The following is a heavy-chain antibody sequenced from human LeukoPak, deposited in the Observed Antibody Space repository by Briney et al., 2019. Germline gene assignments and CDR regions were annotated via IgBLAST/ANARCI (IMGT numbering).Heavy chain of an antibody. Sequence: GGSLRLSCAASGFTFSRHWMTWVRQAPGKGLEWVANIKEDGSKKNYVDSVKGRFTISRDNTKNSLYLQMNSLRAEDTAVYYCATPLDYYDTSGYHEGGDWGQGTLVTVSS. V-gene: IGHV3-7*03. D-gene: IGHD3-22*01. CDR1: GFTFSRHW. J-gene: IGHJ4*02. CDR3: ATPLDYYDTSGYHEGGD. CDR2: IKEDGSKK.